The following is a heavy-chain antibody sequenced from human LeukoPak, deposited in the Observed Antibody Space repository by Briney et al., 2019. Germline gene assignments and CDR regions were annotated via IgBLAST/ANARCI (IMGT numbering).Heavy chain of an antibody. CDR3: ARDRIQLGGGAFDI. V-gene: IGHV3-53*01. Sequence: PGGSLRLSCAASGFSFSMNYMSWVRQAPGKGLEWVSVIYSGGSAYYADSVEGRFSTSRDESENTLYLQMNSLKAEDAAVYYCARDRIQLGGGAFDIWGQGTMVTVSS. CDR2: IYSGGSA. J-gene: IGHJ3*02. CDR1: GFSFSMNY. D-gene: IGHD5-18*01.